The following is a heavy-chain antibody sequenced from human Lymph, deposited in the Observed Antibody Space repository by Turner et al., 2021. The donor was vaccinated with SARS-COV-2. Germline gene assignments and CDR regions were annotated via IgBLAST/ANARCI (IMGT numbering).Heavy chain of an antibody. J-gene: IGHJ6*02. Sequence: EVQLVESGGGLIQPGGSLRLSCAASGLTVSSNYMSWVRQAPGKGLEWVSVIYSGGSSYYADSVKGRFTISRDNSKNTLYLQMNSLRAEDTAVYYCARDLYYYGMDVWGQGTTVTVSS. CDR2: IYSGGSS. CDR1: GLTVSSNY. V-gene: IGHV3-53*01. CDR3: ARDLYYYGMDV.